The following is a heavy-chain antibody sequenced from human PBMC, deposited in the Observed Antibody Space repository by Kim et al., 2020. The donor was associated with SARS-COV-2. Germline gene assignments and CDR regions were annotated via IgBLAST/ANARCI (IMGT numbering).Heavy chain of an antibody. CDR3: ARDDGRRLRALGY. CDR1: GFTVSSNY. CDR2: IYSGGST. V-gene: IGHV3-53*01. J-gene: IGHJ4*02. D-gene: IGHD3-16*01. Sequence: GSLRLSCAASGFTVSSNYMSWVRQAPGKGLEWVSVIYSGGSTYYADSVKGRFTISRDNSKNTLYLQMNSLRAEDTAVYYCARDDGRRLRALGYWGQGTLVTVSS.